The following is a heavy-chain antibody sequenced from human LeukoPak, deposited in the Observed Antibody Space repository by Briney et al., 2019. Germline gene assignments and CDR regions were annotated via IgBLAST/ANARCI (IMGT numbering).Heavy chain of an antibody. Sequence: GGSLRLSCEVSGFTIRNQWMSWVRQAPGKGLEWVAFIRYDGSNKYYADSVKGRFTISRDNSKNTLYLQMNSLRAEDTAVYYCAKSQGAVAGRGYFDYWGQGTLVTVSS. D-gene: IGHD6-19*01. CDR3: AKSQGAVAGRGYFDY. V-gene: IGHV3-30*02. CDR2: IRYDGSNK. J-gene: IGHJ4*02. CDR1: GFTIRNQW.